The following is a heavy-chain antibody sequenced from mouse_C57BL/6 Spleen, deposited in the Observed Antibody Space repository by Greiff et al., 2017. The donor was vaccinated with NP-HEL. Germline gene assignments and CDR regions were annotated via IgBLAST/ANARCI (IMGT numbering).Heavy chain of an antibody. CDR2: ISSGSSTI. D-gene: IGHD1-1*02. V-gene: IGHV5-17*01. J-gene: IGHJ4*01. CDR3: ARRENDYGYAMDY. Sequence: EVNVVESGGGLVKPGGSLKLSCAASGFTFSDYGMHWVRQAPEKGLEWVAYISSGSSTIYYADTVKGRFTISRDNAKNTLFLQMTSLRSEDTAMYYCARRENDYGYAMDYWGQGTSVTVSS. CDR1: GFTFSDYG.